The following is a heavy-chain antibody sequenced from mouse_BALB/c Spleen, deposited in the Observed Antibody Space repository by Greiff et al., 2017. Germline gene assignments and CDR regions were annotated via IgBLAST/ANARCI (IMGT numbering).Heavy chain of an antibody. V-gene: IGHV5-6*01. D-gene: IGHD1-1*01. J-gene: IGHJ2*01. CDR2: ISSGGSYT. Sequence: EVMLVESGGDLVKPGGSLKLSCAASGFTFSSYGMSWVRQTPDKRLEWVATISSGGSYTYYPDSVKGRFTISRDNAKNTLYLQMSSLKSEDTAMYYCARQFIGDYFDYWGQGTTLTVSS. CDR1: GFTFSSYG. CDR3: ARQFIGDYFDY.